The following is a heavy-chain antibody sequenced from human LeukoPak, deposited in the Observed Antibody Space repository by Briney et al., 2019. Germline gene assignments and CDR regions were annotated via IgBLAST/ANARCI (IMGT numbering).Heavy chain of an antibody. J-gene: IGHJ3*01. CDR2: IVSSATTT. CDR1: GFIVSSYS. V-gene: IGHV3-48*02. CDR3: ARRFDL. Sequence: GGSLRLSCAASGFIVSSYSMNWVRQAPGKGPEWLSNIVSSATTTYYADSVMGRFTISRDDAKNSLFLQMNGLRDEDTAVYYCARRFDLWGQGTLVTVSS.